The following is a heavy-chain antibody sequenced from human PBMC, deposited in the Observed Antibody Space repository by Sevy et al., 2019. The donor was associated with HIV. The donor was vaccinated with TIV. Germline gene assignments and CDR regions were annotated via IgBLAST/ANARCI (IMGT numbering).Heavy chain of an antibody. CDR2: IYTSGST. V-gene: IGHV4-4*07. CDR1: GGSISSYY. CDR3: AREMARYYDSSGYYWGAFDI. Sequence: SETLSLTCTVSGGSISSYYWSWIRQPAGKGLEWIGRIYTSGSTNYNPSLKSRVTMSVDTSKNQFSLKLSSVTAADTAVDYCAREMARYYDSSGYYWGAFDIWGQGTMVTVSS. D-gene: IGHD3-22*01. J-gene: IGHJ3*02.